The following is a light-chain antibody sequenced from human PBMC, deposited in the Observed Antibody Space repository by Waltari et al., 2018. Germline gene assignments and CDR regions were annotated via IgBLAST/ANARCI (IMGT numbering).Light chain of an antibody. Sequence: QSALTQPAPVSGSPGQSITISCTATGGDAGSYNLVFWYQQRPGKAPKLMIYEGTKRPSGVSNRFSGSKSGNTASLTISGLQAEDEADYYCSSYAGTGTLVFGGGTKLTVL. CDR3: SSYAGTGTLV. CDR1: GGDAGSYNL. CDR2: EGT. V-gene: IGLV2-23*01. J-gene: IGLJ2*01.